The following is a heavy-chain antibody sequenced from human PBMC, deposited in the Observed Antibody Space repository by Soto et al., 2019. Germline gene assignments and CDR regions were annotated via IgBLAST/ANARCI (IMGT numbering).Heavy chain of an antibody. Sequence: QVQLVQSGAEVKKPGSSVKVSCKASGGTFSSYTISWVRQAPGQGLEWMGRIIPILGIANSAQKFPGRVTNTADKSTSTAYMELCSLRYEDTAVYYCGRGGGSETYYYYCMDVGGQGTTVTVSS. J-gene: IGHJ6*02. CDR3: GRGGGSETYYYYCMDV. CDR2: IIPILGIA. V-gene: IGHV1-69*02. CDR1: GGTFSSYT. D-gene: IGHD3-10*01.